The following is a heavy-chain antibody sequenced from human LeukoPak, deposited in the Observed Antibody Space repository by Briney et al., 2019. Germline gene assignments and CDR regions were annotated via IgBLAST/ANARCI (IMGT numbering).Heavy chain of an antibody. J-gene: IGHJ4*02. CDR2: IYSGGST. CDR3: ARVGYTGTWYSSPPFDY. CDR1: GFTFTTYG. D-gene: IGHD6-13*01. Sequence: GGSLRLSCAASGFTFTTYGMSWVRQAPGEGLEWVSIIYSGGSTYYADSVKGRFTISRDNSKNTLYLQMNSLRAEDTAVYYCARVGYTGTWYSSPPFDYWGQGTLVTVSS. V-gene: IGHV3-66*01.